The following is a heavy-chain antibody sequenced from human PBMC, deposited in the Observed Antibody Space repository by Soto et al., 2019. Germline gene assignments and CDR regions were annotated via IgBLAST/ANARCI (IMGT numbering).Heavy chain of an antibody. Sequence: GGSLRLSCAASGFTFSTYWMHWVRQAPGKGLVWVSRINSDGSTTSYADSVKGRFTISRDNAKNTLYLQMNSLRVEDTAVYYCARDPMITFGGVIAPRAAGWFDPWGQGTLVTVSS. CDR1: GFTFSTYW. J-gene: IGHJ5*02. V-gene: IGHV3-74*01. CDR3: ARDPMITFGGVIAPRAAGWFDP. CDR2: INSDGSTT. D-gene: IGHD3-16*02.